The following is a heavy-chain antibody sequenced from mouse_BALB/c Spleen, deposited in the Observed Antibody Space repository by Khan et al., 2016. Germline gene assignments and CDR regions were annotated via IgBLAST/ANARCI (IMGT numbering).Heavy chain of an antibody. CDR1: GFTFTDYY. Sequence: EVELVESGGGLVLPGGSLRLSCTTSGFTFTDYYMSWVRQPPGEALEWLGFARNKANGFTAEYSASVKGRFTISRDNSQSILYLQMNTLRAEDSATYYCARDLNDDYDWYLDVGGAGTTVTVSS. V-gene: IGHV7-3*02. D-gene: IGHD2-4*01. CDR2: ARNKANGFTA. CDR3: ARDLNDDYDWYLDV. J-gene: IGHJ1*01.